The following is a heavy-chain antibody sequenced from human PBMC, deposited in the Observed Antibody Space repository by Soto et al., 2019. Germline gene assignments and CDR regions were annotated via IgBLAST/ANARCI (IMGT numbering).Heavy chain of an antibody. J-gene: IGHJ6*02. D-gene: IGHD3-3*01. Sequence: RQAPGEGLEWVTVISYDGTAKYYKESVKGRFTTSRDNSKKTLYLQIDSLRVEDTAVYYCAKDEGRFLRNYFNYGIDVWGLGTTVTVSS. CDR3: AKDEGRFLRNYFNYGIDV. V-gene: IGHV3-30*18. CDR2: ISYDGTAK.